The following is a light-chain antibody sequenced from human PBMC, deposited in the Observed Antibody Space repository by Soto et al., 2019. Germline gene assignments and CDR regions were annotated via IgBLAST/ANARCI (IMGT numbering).Light chain of an antibody. J-gene: IGLJ3*02. V-gene: IGLV2-14*01. Sequence: QSVLTQPASVSVSLGQSITMSCTGTSSDIGGYKYVSWYQQHPGKAPKLIIFEVSNRPSGVSDRFSGSNSGNTASLTISGLQAEDEADYYCTSYSRYRVLVFGGGTKVTVL. CDR2: EVS. CDR3: TSYSRYRVLV. CDR1: SSDIGGYKY.